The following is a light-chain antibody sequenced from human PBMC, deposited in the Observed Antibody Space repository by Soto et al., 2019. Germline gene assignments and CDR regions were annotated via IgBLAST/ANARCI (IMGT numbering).Light chain of an antibody. CDR1: QGISNY. CDR2: AAS. V-gene: IGKV1-27*01. CDR3: QKYNTVPWT. J-gene: IGKJ1*01. Sequence: DIQMTQSPSSLSASIGDRVTINCRASQGISNYIAWYQQKPGKVPTLLIHAASTLQSGVPSRFSGSGSATDFTLTISSLQPEDAATYYCQKYNTVPWTFGQGTKVEIK.